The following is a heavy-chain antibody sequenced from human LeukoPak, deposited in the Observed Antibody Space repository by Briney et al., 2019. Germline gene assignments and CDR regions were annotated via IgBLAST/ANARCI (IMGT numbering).Heavy chain of an antibody. D-gene: IGHD3-22*01. V-gene: IGHV1-18*01. J-gene: IGHJ4*02. CDR3: ARGYYYDSSGLDY. Sequence: GASVKVSCKASGYTFTSYGISWVRQAPGQGLEWMGWISAYNGNTHYAQKLQGRVTMTTDTSTSTVYMELRSLRSEDTAVYYCARGYYYDSSGLDYWGQGTLVTVSS. CDR1: GYTFTSYG. CDR2: ISAYNGNT.